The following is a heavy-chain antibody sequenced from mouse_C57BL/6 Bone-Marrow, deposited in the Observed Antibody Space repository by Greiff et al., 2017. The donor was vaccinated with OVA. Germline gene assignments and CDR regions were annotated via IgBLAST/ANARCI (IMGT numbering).Heavy chain of an antibody. Sequence: VQLQQSGAELVKPGASVKMSCKASGYTFTTYPIEWMKQNHGKSLEWIGNFHPYNDDTKYNEKFKGKATLTVEKSSSTVYLELSRLTSDDSSFYYCARPGDYDGDWFAYWGQGTLVTVSA. CDR1: GYTFTTYP. CDR3: ARPGDYDGDWFAY. V-gene: IGHV1-47*01. J-gene: IGHJ3*01. CDR2: FHPYNDDT. D-gene: IGHD2-4*01.